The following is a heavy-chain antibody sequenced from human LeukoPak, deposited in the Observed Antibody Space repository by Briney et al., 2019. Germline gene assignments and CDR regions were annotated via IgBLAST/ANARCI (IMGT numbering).Heavy chain of an antibody. CDR3: VRDYYDSSGHHWGGPSGC. CDR1: GFTFDDYA. CDR2: IKWNGGST. V-gene: IGHV3-20*04. D-gene: IGHD3-22*01. Sequence: PGGSLRLSCAASGFTFDDYAMSWVRQAPGKGLEWVSAIKWNGGSTDYTDSVKGRFTISRDNAKNSLYLQMTSLRTEDTALYYCVRDYYDSSGHHWGGPSGCWGQGTLVTVSA. J-gene: IGHJ4*02.